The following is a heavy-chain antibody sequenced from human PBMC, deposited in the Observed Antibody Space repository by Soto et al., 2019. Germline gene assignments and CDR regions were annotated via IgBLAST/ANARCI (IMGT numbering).Heavy chain of an antibody. V-gene: IGHV3-72*01. CDR3: ARAQLGGYDHF. CDR1: GFTFSDHY. CDR2: TRSKVNSYTT. D-gene: IGHD5-12*01. J-gene: IGHJ4*02. Sequence: EVQLVESGGGLVQPGGSLRLSCAASGFTFSDHYIDWVRQAPGKGLEWVGRTRSKVNSYTTEYAASVKGRLTISRDDSQSSLYLQMNSLKTEDTAVYYCARAQLGGYDHFWGQGTLVTVSS.